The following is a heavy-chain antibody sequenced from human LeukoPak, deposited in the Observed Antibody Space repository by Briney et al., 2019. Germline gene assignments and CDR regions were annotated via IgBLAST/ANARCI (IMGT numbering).Heavy chain of an antibody. J-gene: IGHJ6*03. V-gene: IGHV4-39*07. D-gene: IGHD6-25*01. CDR3: ARESSGHYYYYYMDV. CDR1: GGSISSSSYY. Sequence: SETLSLTCTVSGGSISSSSYYWGWIRQPPGKGLEWIGSIYYSGSTYYNPSLKSRVTISVDTSKNQFSLKLSSMTAADTAVYYCARESSGHYYYYYMDVWGKGTTVTISS. CDR2: IYYSGST.